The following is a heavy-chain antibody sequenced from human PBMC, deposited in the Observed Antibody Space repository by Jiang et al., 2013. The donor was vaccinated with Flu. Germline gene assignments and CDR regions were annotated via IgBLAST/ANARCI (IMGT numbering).Heavy chain of an antibody. CDR3: ASGLRWLVDY. CDR1: GGSITSGSTS. J-gene: IGHJ4*01. D-gene: IGHD3-22*01. CDR2: IDYRGTT. Sequence: PSETLSLTCTGSGGSITSGSTSGAGSVSPREGSGWIGSIDYRGTTYYNPSLKSRVTIAVDTSKNQLSLKLSSMTAADTAVYYCASGLRWLVDYWG. V-gene: IGHV4-39*01.